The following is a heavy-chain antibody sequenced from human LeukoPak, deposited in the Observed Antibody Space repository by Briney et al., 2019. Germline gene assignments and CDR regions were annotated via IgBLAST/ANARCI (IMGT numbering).Heavy chain of an antibody. CDR2: IESDGSTR. Sequence: RGSLRLSSAASRFTFTSSWMHWVRHAPGKGVVWVSRIESDGSTRRYADSVKGRFTIARDNAKNTLYLQMISLRAEDTAVYYCTRGYCSGDSCSPKPFDYWGQGALVTVSS. V-gene: IGHV3-74*01. CDR3: TRGYCSGDSCSPKPFDY. D-gene: IGHD2-15*01. J-gene: IGHJ4*02. CDR1: RFTFTSSW.